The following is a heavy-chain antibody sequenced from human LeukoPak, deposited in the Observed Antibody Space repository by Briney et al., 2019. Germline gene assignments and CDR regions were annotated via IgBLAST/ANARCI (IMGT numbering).Heavy chain of an antibody. V-gene: IGHV3-23*01. J-gene: IGHJ4*02. CDR3: AKVYDTSGYYFFFDY. D-gene: IGHD3-22*01. Sequence: GGSLRLSCTASGFTLSSYEMSWIRQAPGKGLEWVSSIDYSGGSTHYADSVMGRFTISRDDSKNTLYLQMNSLRAEDTAVYYCAKVYDTSGYYFFFDYWGQGTLVTVSS. CDR2: IDYSGGST. CDR1: GFTLSSYE.